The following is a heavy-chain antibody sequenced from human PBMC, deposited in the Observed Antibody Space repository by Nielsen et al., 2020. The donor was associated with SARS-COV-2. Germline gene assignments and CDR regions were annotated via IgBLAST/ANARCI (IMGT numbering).Heavy chain of an antibody. D-gene: IGHD4-11*01. CDR2: IYSGGST. Sequence: GESLKTSCAASGFTFDNYAMSWVRQAPGKGLEWVSVIYSGGSTYYADSVKGRFTISRDNSKNTLYLQMNSLRAEDTAVYYCARGPYTRYGMDVWGQGTTVTVSS. J-gene: IGHJ6*02. CDR1: GFTFDNYA. V-gene: IGHV3-66*01. CDR3: ARGPYTRYGMDV.